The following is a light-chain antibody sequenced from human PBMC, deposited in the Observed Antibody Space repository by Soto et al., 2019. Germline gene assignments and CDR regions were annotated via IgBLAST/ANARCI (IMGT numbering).Light chain of an antibody. CDR2: WAS. V-gene: IGKV4-1*01. J-gene: IGKJ1*01. CDR1: QSVLYSSNNKNY. Sequence: DIVMTQSPDSLAVSLGERATINCKSSQSVLYSSNNKNYLAWYQQKPGQPPKLLIYWASTRESGVPARFSGSGSGTAFALTISSLQAADVAVYFGPQYYSRPPTFGQGTKVDI. CDR3: PQYYSRPPT.